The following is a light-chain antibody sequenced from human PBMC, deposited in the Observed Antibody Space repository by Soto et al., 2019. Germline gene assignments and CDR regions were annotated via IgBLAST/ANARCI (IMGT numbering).Light chain of an antibody. V-gene: IGKV1D-8*01. J-gene: IGKJ4*01. CDR2: AAS. CDR3: QQYYSFPLT. Sequence: VIWMTQSPALLSASTGDRVTISCRISQGISSYLAWYQQKPGKAPELLIYAASTLPSGVPSRFSGSGSGTDFTLTISCLQSEDFATYYCQQYYSFPLTFGGGTKVDIK. CDR1: QGISSY.